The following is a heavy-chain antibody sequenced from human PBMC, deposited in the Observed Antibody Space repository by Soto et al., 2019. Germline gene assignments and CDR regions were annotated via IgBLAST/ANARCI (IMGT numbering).Heavy chain of an antibody. CDR2: MNAGNGNT. CDR3: ARVSMLRGPHFDY. V-gene: IGHV1-3*01. Sequence: ASVKVACKASGYTFSTYIIHWVRQAPGQSLEWIGWMNAGNGNTKYSPKFQGRVTLTRDTSATTAYMELTSLASEDTAVYYCARVSMLRGPHFDYWGQGTLLTVSS. D-gene: IGHD3-16*01. J-gene: IGHJ4*02. CDR1: GYTFSTYI.